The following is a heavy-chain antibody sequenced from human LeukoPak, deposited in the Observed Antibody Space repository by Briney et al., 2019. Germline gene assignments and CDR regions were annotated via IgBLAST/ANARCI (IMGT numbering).Heavy chain of an antibody. V-gene: IGHV1-69*04. CDR3: ARGVAYCGGECQFDY. CDR2: IIPILGIA. D-gene: IGHD2-21*01. Sequence: SVKVSCKASGGTFSSYAISWVRQAPGQGLEWMGRIIPILGIANYAQKFQGRVTITADKSTSTAYMELSSLRSEDTAVYYCARGVAYCGGECQFDYWGQGTLVTVSS. J-gene: IGHJ4*02. CDR1: GGTFSSYA.